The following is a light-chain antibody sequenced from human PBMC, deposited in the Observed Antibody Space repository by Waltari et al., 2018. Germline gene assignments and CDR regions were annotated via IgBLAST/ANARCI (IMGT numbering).Light chain of an antibody. J-gene: IGKJ2*01. Sequence: DVVMTQSPDSLTVSLGERATLKCKSSQPILHTSNNEISLTWYQQKPGQPPRLLIYWASSRASGVPDRFSGSGSGTDFTLTISSLQAEDVAVYYCQQYYTTPYTFGQGTKLEIK. CDR1: QPILHTSNNEIS. CDR3: QQYYTTPYT. V-gene: IGKV4-1*01. CDR2: WAS.